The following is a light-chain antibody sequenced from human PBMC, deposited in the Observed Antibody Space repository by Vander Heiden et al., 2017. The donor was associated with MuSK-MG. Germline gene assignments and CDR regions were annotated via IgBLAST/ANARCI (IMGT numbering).Light chain of an antibody. CDR3: QQDDNLPFT. Sequence: DIQMTQSPSSLSASVGDRVTITCQASQDISNYLNWYQQKPGKAPKLLIYDASNLETGVPSRFSGSGSGTDFTFTISILQPEDIATYYCQQDDNLPFTFGGGTKVEIK. V-gene: IGKV1-33*01. CDR1: QDISNY. CDR2: DAS. J-gene: IGKJ4*01.